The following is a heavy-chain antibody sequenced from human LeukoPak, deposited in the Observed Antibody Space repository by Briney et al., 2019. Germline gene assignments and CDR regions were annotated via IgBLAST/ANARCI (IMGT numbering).Heavy chain of an antibody. CDR1: GFTFSSYA. D-gene: IGHD3-9*01. CDR3: TRQLRGDILTGYTDY. CDR2: ISGSGGST. V-gene: IGHV3-23*01. J-gene: IGHJ4*02. Sequence: PWGSLRLSCAASGFTFSSYAMSWVRQAPGKGLEWVSAISGSGGSTYYADSVKGRFTISRDNSKSIAYLQMNSLKTEDTAVYYCTRQLRGDILTGYTDYWGQGTLVTVSS.